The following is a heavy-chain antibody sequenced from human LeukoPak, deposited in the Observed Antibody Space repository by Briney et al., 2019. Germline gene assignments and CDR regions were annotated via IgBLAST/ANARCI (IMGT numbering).Heavy chain of an antibody. D-gene: IGHD6-6*01. CDR1: GGSISSYY. V-gene: IGHV4-59*01. CDR3: ARDGGAARGYYYYMDV. Sequence: SETLSLTCTVFGGSISSYYWSWIRQPPGKGLEWIGYIYYSGSTNYNPSLKSRVTISVDTSKNQFSLKLSSVTAADTAVYYCARDGGAARGYYYYMDVWGKGTTVTVSS. J-gene: IGHJ6*03. CDR2: IYYSGST.